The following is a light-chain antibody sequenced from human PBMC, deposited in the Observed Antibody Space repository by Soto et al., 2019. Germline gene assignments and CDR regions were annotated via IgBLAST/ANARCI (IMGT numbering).Light chain of an antibody. Sequence: GDRVTITCRASQGIAPYLAWFQQKPGKVPKLLIYATSTLQSGVPSRFSGSGSGTDFTLTINSLQPEDVGTYYCQKYNSVPLTFGGGTKVEIK. CDR2: ATS. CDR1: QGIAPY. CDR3: QKYNSVPLT. V-gene: IGKV1-27*01. J-gene: IGKJ4*01.